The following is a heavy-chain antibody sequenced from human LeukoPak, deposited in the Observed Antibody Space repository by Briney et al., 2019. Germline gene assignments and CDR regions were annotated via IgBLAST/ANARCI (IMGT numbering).Heavy chain of an antibody. Sequence: GGSLRLSCAASGFSFSSYAMTWVRQAPGKGLQWVSSITTTSDYIYYSDSVKGRFTISRDNAKNSLYLQMNSLRAEDTAVYYCAKVADYGDYAPLGHWGQGTLVTVSS. J-gene: IGHJ4*01. CDR3: AKVADYGDYAPLGH. CDR1: GFSFSSYA. D-gene: IGHD4-17*01. CDR2: ITTTSDYI. V-gene: IGHV3-21*01.